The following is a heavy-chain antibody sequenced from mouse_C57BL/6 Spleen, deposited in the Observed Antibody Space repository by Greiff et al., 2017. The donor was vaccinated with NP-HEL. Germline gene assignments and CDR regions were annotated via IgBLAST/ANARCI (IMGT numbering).Heavy chain of an antibody. D-gene: IGHD2-3*01. CDR3: TRDDGYSHAMDY. CDR1: GYTFTDYE. J-gene: IGHJ4*01. CDR2: IDPETGGT. V-gene: IGHV1-15*01. Sequence: QVQLQQSGAELVRPGASVTLSCKASGYTFTDYEMHWVKQTPVHGLEWIGAIDPETGGTAYNQKFKGKAILTADKSSSTAYMELRSLTSEDSAVYYCTRDDGYSHAMDYWGQGTSVTVSS.